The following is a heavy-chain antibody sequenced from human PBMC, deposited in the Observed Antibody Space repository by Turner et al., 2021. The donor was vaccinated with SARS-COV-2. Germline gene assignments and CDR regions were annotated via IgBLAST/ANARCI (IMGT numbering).Heavy chain of an antibody. J-gene: IGHJ4*02. CDR1: GFTFDDYA. V-gene: IGHV3-9*01. D-gene: IGHD6-13*01. CDR2: ISWNSGSI. CDR3: AKGPPIGWDSTWLDY. Sequence: EVQLVESGGGLVQPGRSLRLSCAASGFTFDDYAMHWVRQAPGKGLEWVSGISWNSGSIVYADSVKGRFTISRDNAKNSLYLQMNRLRAEDTALYYCAKGPPIGWDSTWLDYWGQGTLVTVSS.